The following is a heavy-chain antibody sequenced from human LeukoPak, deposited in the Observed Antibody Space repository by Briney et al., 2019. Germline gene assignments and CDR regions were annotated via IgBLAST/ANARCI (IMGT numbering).Heavy chain of an antibody. CDR3: ARERAARNWFDP. Sequence: SETLSLTCTVSGGSISSNYWSWIRQPPGKGLEWIGYIYTSGSTNYNPSLKSRVTMSVDTSKNQFSLKLSSVTAADTAVYYCARERAARNWFDPWGQGTLVTVSS. V-gene: IGHV4-4*08. D-gene: IGHD6-6*01. CDR1: GGSISSNY. CDR2: IYTSGST. J-gene: IGHJ5*02.